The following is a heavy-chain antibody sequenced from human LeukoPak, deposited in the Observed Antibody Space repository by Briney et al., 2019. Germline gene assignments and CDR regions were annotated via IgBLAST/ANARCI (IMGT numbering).Heavy chain of an antibody. CDR3: ARDSEQQLANDY. Sequence: YSINWVRQAPXKGLEWVSSISSSSSYIYYADSVKGRFTISRDNAKNSLYLQMNSLRAEDTAVYYCARDSEQQLANDYWGQGTLVTVSS. CDR2: ISSSSSYI. J-gene: IGHJ4*02. D-gene: IGHD6-13*01. V-gene: IGHV3-21*01. CDR1: YS.